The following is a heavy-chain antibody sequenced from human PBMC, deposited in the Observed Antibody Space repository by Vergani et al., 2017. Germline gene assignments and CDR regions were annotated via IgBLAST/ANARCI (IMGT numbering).Heavy chain of an antibody. J-gene: IGHJ4*02. CDR2: ISSTSSSI. D-gene: IGHD3-9*01. V-gene: IGHV3-48*02. CDR3: ARVLRGGYYDIWTGYSTAPYFDY. CDR1: GFTFSSYS. Sequence: EVQLVESGGGLVQPGGSLRLSCAASGFTFSSYSMNWVRQAPGKGLEWVSYISSTSSSIYYADSVKGRFTISRDNAKNSLYLQMNSLRDEDTAVYYCARVLRGGYYDIWTGYSTAPYFDYWGQGTLVTVSS.